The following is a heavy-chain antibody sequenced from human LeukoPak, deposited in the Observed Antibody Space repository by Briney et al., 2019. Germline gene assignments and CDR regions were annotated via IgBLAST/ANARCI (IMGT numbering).Heavy chain of an antibody. D-gene: IGHD3-10*01. CDR2: IRYDGSNK. Sequence: GGSLRPSCAASGFTFSSYGMHWVRQAPGKGLEWVAFIRYDGSNKYYADSVKGRFTIFRDNSKNTLDLQMNSLRAEDTAVYYCAKALHGSGLNLFDYWGQGTLVTVSS. CDR3: AKALHGSGLNLFDY. CDR1: GFTFSSYG. J-gene: IGHJ4*02. V-gene: IGHV3-30*02.